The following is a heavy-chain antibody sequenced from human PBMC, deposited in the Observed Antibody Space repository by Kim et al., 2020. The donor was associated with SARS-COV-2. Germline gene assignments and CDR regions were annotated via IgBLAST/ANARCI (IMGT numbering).Heavy chain of an antibody. V-gene: IGHV4-31*02. J-gene: IGHJ5*02. Sequence: YNPSLKSRVTISVDTSKNQFSLKLSSVTAADTAVYYCAREEKEPRSWFDPWGQGTLVTVSS. D-gene: IGHD1-1*01. CDR3: AREEKEPRSWFDP.